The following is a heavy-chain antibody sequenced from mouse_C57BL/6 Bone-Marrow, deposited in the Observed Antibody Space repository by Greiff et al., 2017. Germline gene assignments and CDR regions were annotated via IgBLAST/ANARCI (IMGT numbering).Heavy chain of an antibody. D-gene: IGHD1-1*01. J-gene: IGHJ3*01. CDR1: GYTFTSYW. Sequence: QVQLQQPGPELVKPGASVKMSCKASGYTFTSYWITWVKQRPGQGLEWIGGIYPGSGSTNYNEKFKGKATLTVDTSSSTAYMQLSSLTSEDSAVYFCARRGGSDFPFAYWGQGTLVTASA. CDR3: ARRGGSDFPFAY. V-gene: IGHV1-55*01. CDR2: IYPGSGST.